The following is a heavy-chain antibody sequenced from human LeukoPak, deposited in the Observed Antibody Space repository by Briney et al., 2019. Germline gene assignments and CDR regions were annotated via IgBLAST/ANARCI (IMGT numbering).Heavy chain of an antibody. Sequence: GGSLRLSCSASGFTFNSFGMAWFRQAPGKGLEWVSRISGDGRNINYADSVRGRFTISRDNAKNTLYLQMNTLRVEDTAVYYCTRDLMDYDVSTGLHHYYMDVWGQGTTVTVSS. V-gene: IGHV3-74*01. D-gene: IGHD3-9*01. CDR2: ISGDGRNI. CDR3: TRDLMDYDVSTGLHHYYMDV. J-gene: IGHJ6*02. CDR1: GFTFNSFG.